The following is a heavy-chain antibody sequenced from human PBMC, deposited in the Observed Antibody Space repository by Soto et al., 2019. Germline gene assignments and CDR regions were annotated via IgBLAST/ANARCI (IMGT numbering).Heavy chain of an antibody. V-gene: IGHV3-23*01. D-gene: IGHD3-16*01. CDR3: VKDQSNIMLRGVGPDV. J-gene: IGHJ6*02. Sequence: EVQLLESGGDLVQPGGSLRLSCAASGFTFSSYAMTWVRRAPGKGLEWVSTISSRGAYTNYADSVRGRLTISRYNSQNTLHMQMNNLRAEDTAVYYCVKDQSNIMLRGVGPDVWGQGTTVTVSS. CDR1: GFTFSSYA. CDR2: ISSRGAYT.